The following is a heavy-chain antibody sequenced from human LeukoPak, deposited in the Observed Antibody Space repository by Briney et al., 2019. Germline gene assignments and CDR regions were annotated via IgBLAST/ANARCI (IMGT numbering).Heavy chain of an antibody. Sequence: SETLSLTCAVSGGSISSNSYYWGWIRQPPGKGLEWIGSIYYSGSTYYNPSLKSRVTISVDTSKNQFSLKLSSVTAADTAVYYCARRNFDWLSLDYWGQGILVTVSS. D-gene: IGHD3-9*01. CDR2: IYYSGST. CDR1: GGSISSNSYY. J-gene: IGHJ4*02. V-gene: IGHV4-39*01. CDR3: ARRNFDWLSLDY.